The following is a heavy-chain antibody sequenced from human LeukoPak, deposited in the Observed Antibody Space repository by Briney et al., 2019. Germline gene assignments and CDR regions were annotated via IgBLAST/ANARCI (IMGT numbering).Heavy chain of an antibody. CDR1: GGSISSYY. CDR3: ARHEGRLWLRPDNWFDP. J-gene: IGHJ5*02. Sequence: SETLSLTCTVSGGSISSYYWSWIRQPPGKGLEWIGYIYYSGSTNYNPSLKSRVTISVDTSKNQFSLKLSSVTAADTAVYYCARHEGRLWLRPDNWFDPWGQGTLVTVSS. CDR2: IYYSGST. V-gene: IGHV4-59*08. D-gene: IGHD5-18*01.